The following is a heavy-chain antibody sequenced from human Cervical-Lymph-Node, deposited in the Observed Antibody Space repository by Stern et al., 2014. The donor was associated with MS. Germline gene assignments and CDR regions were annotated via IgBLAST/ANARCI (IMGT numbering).Heavy chain of an antibody. V-gene: IGHV2-5*02. J-gene: IGHJ3*01. CDR3: AHSRNLVDDAFDF. CDR1: GFSLNTHRVG. D-gene: IGHD1-26*01. Sequence: QITLKESGPTLVKPTQTLTLTCSFSGFSLNTHRVGVGWIRQPPGEALEWLGVIYWDDDKRYSPSMKNRLTITKGTSQNQVVLTMTNMDPADTATYYCAHSRNLVDDAFDFWGQGTMVTVSS. CDR2: IYWDDDK.